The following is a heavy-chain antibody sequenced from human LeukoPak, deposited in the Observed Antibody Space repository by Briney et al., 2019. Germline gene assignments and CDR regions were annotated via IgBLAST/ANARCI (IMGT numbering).Heavy chain of an antibody. J-gene: IGHJ6*04. CDR2: ISGSDGST. Sequence: GGSLRLSCAASGFTFSSYAMSWVRQAPGKGLEWVSAISGSDGSTYYADSVKGRFTISRDNSKNTLYLQMNSLRAEDTAVYYCAKSDYYYYYGMDVWGKGTTVTVSS. V-gene: IGHV3-23*01. CDR1: GFTFSSYA. CDR3: AKSDYYYYYGMDV.